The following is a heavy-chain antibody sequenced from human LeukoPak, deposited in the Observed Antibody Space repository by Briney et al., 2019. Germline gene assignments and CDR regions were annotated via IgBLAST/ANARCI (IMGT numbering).Heavy chain of an antibody. D-gene: IGHD6-6*01. V-gene: IGHV3-23*01. CDR1: GFTFSTYA. J-gene: IGHJ1*01. CDR3: AKRVEYSSSSVYFQN. Sequence: QPGGSLRLSCAASGFTFSTYAMSWVRQTPGKVLEWVSAISDSGGSTFYADSVKGQFTISRDNSKNTLDLQMSSLRAEDTAVYYCAKRVEYSSSSVYFQNWGQGTLVTVSS. CDR2: ISDSGGST.